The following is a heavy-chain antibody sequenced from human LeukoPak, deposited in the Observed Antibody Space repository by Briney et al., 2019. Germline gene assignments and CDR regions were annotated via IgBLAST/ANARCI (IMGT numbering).Heavy chain of an antibody. J-gene: IGHJ4*02. CDR3: ARDVGYCSSTSCPEYYFDY. CDR2: INLSGGST. V-gene: IGHV1-46*03. D-gene: IGHD2-2*01. Sequence: ASVKVSCKASGYTFTSYYMHWVRQAPGQGLEWMGIINLSGGSTSYAQKFQGRVTMTRDTSTSTVYMELSSLRSEDTAVYYCARDVGYCSSTSCPEYYFDYWGQGTLVTVSS. CDR1: GYTFTSYY.